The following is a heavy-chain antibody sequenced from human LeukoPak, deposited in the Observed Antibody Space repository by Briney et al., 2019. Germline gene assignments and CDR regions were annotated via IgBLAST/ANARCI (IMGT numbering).Heavy chain of an antibody. J-gene: IGHJ4*02. CDR3: ARDGRAYCGGDCYQKN. CDR1: GFTFINYA. Sequence: PGGSLRLSCAASGFTFINYAVNWVRQAPGKGLEWVSGISGSDGSTYYAESVKGRFTISRDNSENTVYLQMNSLRAEDTAVYYCARDGRAYCGGDCYQKNWGQGTLVTVSS. CDR2: ISGSDGST. V-gene: IGHV3-23*01. D-gene: IGHD2-21*02.